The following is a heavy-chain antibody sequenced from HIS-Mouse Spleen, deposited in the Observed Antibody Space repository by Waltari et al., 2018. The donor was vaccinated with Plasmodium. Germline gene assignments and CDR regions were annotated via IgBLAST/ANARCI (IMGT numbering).Heavy chain of an antibody. V-gene: IGHV4-31*03. CDR3: ARSIAATVTFYFDY. CDR1: GGSISSGGYY. J-gene: IGHJ4*02. Sequence: QVQLQESGPGLVKPSQTLSLTCTVSGGSISSGGYYWSWIRQHPGKGLEWIWYIYYSGSTYYNPSLKSRVTISVDTSKNQFSLKLSSVTAADTAVYYCARSIAATVTFYFDYWGQGTLVTGSS. D-gene: IGHD6-13*01. CDR2: IYYSGST.